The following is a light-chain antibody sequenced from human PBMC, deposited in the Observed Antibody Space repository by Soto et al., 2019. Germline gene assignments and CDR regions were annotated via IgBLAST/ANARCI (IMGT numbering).Light chain of an antibody. Sequence: QSALTQPASVSGSPGQSITISCTGTSSDVGSHNFVSWYQQRPGKGPKLMSFEVTKRPSGVSSRFSASKSGNTASLTTSGVQAEDEADYYCCSYAGTTTWVFGGETKLTVL. CDR3: CSYAGTTTWV. CDR1: SSDVGSHNF. J-gene: IGLJ2*01. CDR2: EVT. V-gene: IGLV2-23*02.